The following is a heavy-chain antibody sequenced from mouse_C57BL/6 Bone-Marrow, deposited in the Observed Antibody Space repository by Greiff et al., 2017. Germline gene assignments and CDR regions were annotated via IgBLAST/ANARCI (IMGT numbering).Heavy chain of an antibody. Sequence: EVQLQESGPELVKPGDSVKISCKASGYSFTGYFMNWVMQSHGKSLEWIGRINPYNGDTFYNQKFKGKATLTVDKSSSTAHMELRSLTSEDSAVYYCARFRIVRGGAMDYWGQGTSVTVSS. V-gene: IGHV1-20*01. J-gene: IGHJ4*01. CDR3: ARFRIVRGGAMDY. CDR1: GYSFTGYF. CDR2: INPYNGDT. D-gene: IGHD2-12*01.